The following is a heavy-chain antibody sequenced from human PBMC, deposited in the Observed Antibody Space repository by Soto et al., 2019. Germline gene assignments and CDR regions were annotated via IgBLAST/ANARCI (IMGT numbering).Heavy chain of an antibody. CDR2: IRSNVDGGTA. CDR3: TTSISGLVTGH. V-gene: IGHV3-15*07. Sequence: EVQLVESGGGLVKPGGSLRLSCAASGFTFSNAWMNWVRQAPGKGLEWVGRIRSNVDGGTADYAAPVKGRFTFSRDDSQNTLFLQMNSLKTEDTAVYFCTTSISGLVTGHWGQGTLVTVSS. J-gene: IGHJ4*02. D-gene: IGHD3-3*01. CDR1: GFTFSNAW.